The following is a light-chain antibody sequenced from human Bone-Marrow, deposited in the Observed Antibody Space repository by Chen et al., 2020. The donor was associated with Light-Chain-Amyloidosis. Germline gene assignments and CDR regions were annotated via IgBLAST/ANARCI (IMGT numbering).Light chain of an antibody. CDR3: RQYNAFSMYA. CDR2: DAD. V-gene: IGKV1-5*01. Sequence: DIQMTQFPSTLSASVGDSVTITCRASQNIRKWVAWYQQKPGRAPNLLIYDADNLESGVPSRFSGSGYGTEFTRTISSLQPDDFATYYCRQYNAFSMYAFGQGTKLEIK. J-gene: IGKJ2*01. CDR1: QNIRKW.